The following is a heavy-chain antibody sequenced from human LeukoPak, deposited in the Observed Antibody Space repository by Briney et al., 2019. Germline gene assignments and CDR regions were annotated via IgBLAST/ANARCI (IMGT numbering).Heavy chain of an antibody. CDR3: ATVVGATYFDS. CDR2: IIPIFGTP. CDR1: GGTFKNAA. J-gene: IGHJ4*02. V-gene: IGHV1-69*05. D-gene: IGHD2-15*01. Sequence: ASVKVSCKASGGTFKNAAISWVRQAPGQGLEWMGAIIPIFGTPNYAQQFRRRVTISTDEATSTAFMELASLTFADTAIYYCATVVGATYFDSWGQGSLVTVSS.